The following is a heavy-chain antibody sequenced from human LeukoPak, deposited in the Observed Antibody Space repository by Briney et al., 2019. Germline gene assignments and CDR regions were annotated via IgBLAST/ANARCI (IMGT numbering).Heavy chain of an antibody. Sequence: PGGSLGLSCAASGFTFSSYAMSWVRQAPGKGLEWVSAISGSGGSTYYADSVKGRFTTSRDNSKNTLYLQMNSLRAEDTAVYYCAKCWGYCSSTSCYTHKRHFDYRGQGTLVTVSS. CDR3: AKCWGYCSSTSCYTHKRHFDY. CDR1: GFTFSSYA. V-gene: IGHV3-23*01. J-gene: IGHJ4*02. CDR2: ISGSGGST. D-gene: IGHD2-2*02.